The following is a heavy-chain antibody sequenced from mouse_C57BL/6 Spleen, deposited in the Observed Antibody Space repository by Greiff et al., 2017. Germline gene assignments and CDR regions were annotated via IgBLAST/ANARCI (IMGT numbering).Heavy chain of an antibody. Sequence: VQLQQSGAELVKPGASVKISCKASGYAFSSYWMNWVKQRPGKGLERIGQIYPGDGDTNYNGKFKGKATLTADKSSSTAYMQLSSLTAEDSAVYFCARWDYGSSRGDYWGQGTTLTVSS. CDR3: ARWDYGSSRGDY. J-gene: IGHJ2*01. CDR2: IYPGDGDT. V-gene: IGHV1-80*01. CDR1: GYAFSSYW. D-gene: IGHD1-1*01.